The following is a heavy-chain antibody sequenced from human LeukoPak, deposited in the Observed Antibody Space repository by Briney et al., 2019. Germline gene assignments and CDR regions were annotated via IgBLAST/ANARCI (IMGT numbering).Heavy chain of an antibody. Sequence: GGSLRLSCAASGFTFSSYSMNWVRQAPGKGLEWVSSISSSSSYIYYADSVKGRFTISRDNAKNSLYPQMNSLRAEDTAVYYCARVGSSGSHYYYYYYMDVWGKGTTVTVSS. CDR2: ISSSSSYI. V-gene: IGHV3-21*01. D-gene: IGHD3-22*01. J-gene: IGHJ6*03. CDR3: ARVGSSGSHYYYYYYMDV. CDR1: GFTFSSYS.